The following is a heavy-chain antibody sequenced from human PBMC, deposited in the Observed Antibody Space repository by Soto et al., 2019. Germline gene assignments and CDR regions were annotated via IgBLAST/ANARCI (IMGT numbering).Heavy chain of an antibody. Sequence: QVQLQESGPGLVKPSETLSLTCTVSGGSMRTYFWSWIRQPPGKGLEWLGYAYYSGSTNYIPSLRTCVTISADTSKNQFSLRLSSVPASDTAVSYSATETELYYGSGSILLDYLDVWGKGTTVTVS. J-gene: IGHJ6*03. CDR2: AYYSGST. CDR3: ATETELYYGSGSILLDYLDV. D-gene: IGHD3-10*01. V-gene: IGHV4-59*01. CDR1: GGSMRTYF.